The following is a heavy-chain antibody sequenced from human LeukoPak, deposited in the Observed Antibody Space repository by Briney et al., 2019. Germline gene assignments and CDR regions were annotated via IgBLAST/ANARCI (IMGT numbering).Heavy chain of an antibody. CDR3: ARRYSGYDYYFDY. J-gene: IGHJ4*02. CDR2: IYPGDSDT. D-gene: IGHD5-12*01. CDR1: GYSFANYW. Sequence: GESLKISCKGSGYSFANYWIAWVRQMPGKGLECMGIIYPGDSDTRYSPSFQGQVTISADMSISPAYLQWSSLKASDTAMYYRARRYSGYDYYFDYWGQGTLVTVYS. V-gene: IGHV5-51*01.